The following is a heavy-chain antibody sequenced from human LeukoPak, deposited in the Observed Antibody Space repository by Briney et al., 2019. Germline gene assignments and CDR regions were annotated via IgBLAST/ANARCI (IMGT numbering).Heavy chain of an antibody. J-gene: IGHJ6*03. Sequence: PSETLSLTCAVYGGSFSGYYWSWIRQPPGKGLEWIGEINHSGSTNYNPSLKSRVTISVDTSKNQFSLKLSSVTAADTAVYYCARTKYYDFWSGYYYCMDVWGKGTTVTVSS. CDR1: GGSFSGYY. CDR3: ARTKYYDFWSGYYYCMDV. V-gene: IGHV4-34*01. D-gene: IGHD3-3*01. CDR2: INHSGST.